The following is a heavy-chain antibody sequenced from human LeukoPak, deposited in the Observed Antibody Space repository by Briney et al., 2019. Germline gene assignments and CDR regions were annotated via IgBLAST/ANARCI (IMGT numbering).Heavy chain of an antibody. Sequence: PGGSLRLSCATSGFTFSNAWMSWVRQAPGRGLEWVSSISSSRSYIYYADSVKGRFTISRDNAKNSLYLQMNSLRAEDTAVYYCARDPLGTTGFYGMDVWGQGTTVTVSS. J-gene: IGHJ6*02. D-gene: IGHD1-7*01. V-gene: IGHV3-21*01. CDR1: GFTFSNAW. CDR3: ARDPLGTTGFYGMDV. CDR2: ISSSRSYI.